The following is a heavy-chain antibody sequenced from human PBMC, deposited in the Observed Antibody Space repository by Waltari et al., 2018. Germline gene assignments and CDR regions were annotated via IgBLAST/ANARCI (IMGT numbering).Heavy chain of an antibody. CDR3: ARDGYSGHLDP. CDR1: GFSFNSFS. V-gene: IGHV3-30*07. J-gene: IGHJ5*02. Sequence: QAQLVESGGGAVQPGRSLSLSCAASGFSFNSFSLTWVRQAPGKGPEWLAVISYDGSKKFYAESVKGRFTISRDNSKNVVYLQVDSLRPEDTAVYYCARDGYSGHLDPWGQGTLVTVSS. CDR2: ISYDGSKK. D-gene: IGHD5-12*01.